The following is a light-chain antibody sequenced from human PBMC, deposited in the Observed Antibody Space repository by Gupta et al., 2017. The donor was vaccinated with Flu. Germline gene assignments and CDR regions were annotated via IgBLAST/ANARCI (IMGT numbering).Light chain of an antibody. CDR2: DAS. CDR3: QQYDNLPKGIP. V-gene: IGKV1-33*01. Sequence: DIQMTQSPSSLSASVGDRVTITCQASQDISNYLNWYQQKPGKAPQLLIYDASNLETGVPSRFSGSGSGTDFTFTISSLQPEDIATYYCQQYDNLPKGIPFGHGTKVDIK. J-gene: IGKJ3*01. CDR1: QDISNY.